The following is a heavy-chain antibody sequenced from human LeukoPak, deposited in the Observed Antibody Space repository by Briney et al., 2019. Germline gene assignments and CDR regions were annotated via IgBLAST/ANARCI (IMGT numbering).Heavy chain of an antibody. V-gene: IGHV4-38-2*02. D-gene: IGHD3-10*01. CDR1: GYSISSAYY. CDR3: AREDTMVRGVIKSSYYYGMDV. Sequence: SETLSLTCAVSGYSISSAYYWGWIRQPPGKGLEWIGSIYHSGSTYYNPSLKSRVTISVDTSKNQFSLKLSSVTAADTAVYYCAREDTMVRGVIKSSYYYGMDVWGKGTTVTVSS. CDR2: IYHSGST. J-gene: IGHJ6*04.